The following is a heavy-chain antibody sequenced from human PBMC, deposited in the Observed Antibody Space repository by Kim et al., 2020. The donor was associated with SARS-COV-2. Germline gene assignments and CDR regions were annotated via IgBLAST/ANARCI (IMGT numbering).Heavy chain of an antibody. CDR1: GGSFSGYY. J-gene: IGHJ5*02. CDR3: ARGRYYYGSGKYWFDP. V-gene: IGHV4-34*01. Sequence: SETLSLTCAVYGGSFSGYYWSWIRQPPGKGLEWIGEINHSGSTNYNPSLKSRVTISVDTSKNQFSLKLSSVTAADTAVYYCARGRYYYGSGKYWFDPWGQGTLVTVSS. D-gene: IGHD3-10*01. CDR2: INHSGST.